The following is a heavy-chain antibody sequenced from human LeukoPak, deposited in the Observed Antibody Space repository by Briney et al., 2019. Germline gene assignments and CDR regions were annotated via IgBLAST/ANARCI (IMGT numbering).Heavy chain of an antibody. CDR1: GYTFTGYY. CDR2: INPNSGGT. D-gene: IGHD2-15*01. J-gene: IGHJ5*02. CDR3: ARSGADIVVVVADYNWFDP. V-gene: IGHV1-2*02. Sequence: ASVKVSCKASGYTFTGYYMHWVRQAPGQGLEWMGWINPNSGGTNYAQKFQGRVTMTRDTSISTAYMELSRLRSDDTAVYYCARSGADIVVVVADYNWFDPWGQGTLVTVSS.